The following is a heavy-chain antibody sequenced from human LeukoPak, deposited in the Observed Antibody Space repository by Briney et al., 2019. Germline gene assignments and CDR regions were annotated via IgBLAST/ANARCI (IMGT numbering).Heavy chain of an antibody. CDR1: GFTVSSNY. J-gene: IGHJ3*02. CDR3: VRERSGGPLDI. D-gene: IGHD2-15*01. CDR2: IYSGGST. Sequence: PGGSLRLSCAASGFTVSSNYMSWVRQAPGKGLKWVSVIYSGGSTYYADYVKGRFTISRDNSKNTLYLQMNSLRVEDTAVYYCVRERSGGPLDIWGQGTMVTVSS. V-gene: IGHV3-53*01.